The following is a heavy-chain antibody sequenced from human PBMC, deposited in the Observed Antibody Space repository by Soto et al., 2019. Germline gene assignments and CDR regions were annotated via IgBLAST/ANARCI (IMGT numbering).Heavy chain of an antibody. Sequence: QVQLVQSGPGVKKPGSSVRVSCKASGDTFTSFTLSWVRQAPGQGPEWMGGIMPLFNTPDYAQNFQGRVTISADKSSNTSYMELTSQTSEDTVIYYCASLTTLQIVEYGTRRYSGMDVWGLGTTVTVTS. CDR3: ASLTTLQIVEYGTRRYSGMDV. CDR2: IMPLFNTP. CDR1: GDTFTSFT. V-gene: IGHV1-69*06. J-gene: IGHJ6*01. D-gene: IGHD4-17*01.